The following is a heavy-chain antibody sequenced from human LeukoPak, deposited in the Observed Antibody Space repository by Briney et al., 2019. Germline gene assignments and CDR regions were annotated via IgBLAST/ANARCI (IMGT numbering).Heavy chain of an antibody. CDR3: ARVSCGGGTCYHSRGWFDA. CDR1: GGSISSSNYY. D-gene: IGHD2-15*01. Sequence: PSETLSLTCTVSGGSISSSNYYWGWIRQPPGKGLEWIGNIYYSGSTYHNPSLKSRVTISVVTSKNQFSLNLSSVTAADTAVYYCARVSCGGGTCYHSRGWFDAWGQGTLVTVSS. V-gene: IGHV4-39*07. CDR2: IYYSGST. J-gene: IGHJ5*02.